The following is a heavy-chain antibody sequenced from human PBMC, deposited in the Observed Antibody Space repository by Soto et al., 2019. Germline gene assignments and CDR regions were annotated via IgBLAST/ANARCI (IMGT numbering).Heavy chain of an antibody. J-gene: IGHJ6*02. CDR1: GYTFTSYD. D-gene: IGHD6-13*01. CDR3: ASGRLAAAGTEEGYYYYGMDV. CDR2: MNPNSGNT. Sequence: QVQLVQSGAEVKKPGASVKVSCKASGYTFTSYDINWVRQATGQGLEWMGWMNPNSGNTGYAQKFQGRVTMTRNTSISTVYMELSSLRSKDTAVYYCASGRLAAAGTEEGYYYYGMDVWGQGTTVTVSS. V-gene: IGHV1-8*01.